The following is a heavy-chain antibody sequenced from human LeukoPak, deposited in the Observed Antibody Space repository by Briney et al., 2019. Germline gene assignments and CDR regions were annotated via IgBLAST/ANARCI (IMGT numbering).Heavy chain of an antibody. CDR1: GGSITSGSYY. Sequence: PSETLSLTCTVSGGSITSGSYYWSWIRQPPGKGLEWIGEINYSVGTNYNPSLKSRVTMSLDTSKNQFSLKLSSVTAADTAVYYCARAQGYSSSWYDLLAWFDPWGQGTLVTVSS. CDR3: ARAQGYSSSWYDLLAWFDP. V-gene: IGHV4-39*07. J-gene: IGHJ5*02. CDR2: INYSVGT. D-gene: IGHD6-13*01.